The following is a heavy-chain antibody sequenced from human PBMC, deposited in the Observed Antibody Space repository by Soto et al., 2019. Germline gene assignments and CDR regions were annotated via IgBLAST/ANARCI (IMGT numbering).Heavy chain of an antibody. D-gene: IGHD3-10*01. CDR3: VKQRGSGKTYYDDMVV. V-gene: IGHV3-23*01. Sequence: EVQLLESGGGLVQPGGSLRLSCETSGFTFSSYAMTWVRQAPGMGLEWVAVINYIGRTTFHAQSVKGRFTISRDNSMNSVLLQMDSLRAEDTAVYYCVKQRGSGKTYYDDMVVWGLWTTVIVSS. CDR2: INYIGRTT. J-gene: IGHJ6*02. CDR1: GFTFSSYA.